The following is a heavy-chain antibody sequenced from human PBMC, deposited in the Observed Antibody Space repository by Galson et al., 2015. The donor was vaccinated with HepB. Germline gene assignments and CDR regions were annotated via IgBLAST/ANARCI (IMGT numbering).Heavy chain of an antibody. J-gene: IGHJ4*02. V-gene: IGHV1-69*13. CDR1: GGTFSSYA. CDR3: ATPPPGFGSSWSFDY. CDR2: IIPLFPTT. Sequence: SVKVSCKASGGTFSSYAINWVRQAPGQGLEWMGGIIPLFPTTNYAQKFQGRVTISADESTSTVYMELRSLRSADTAMYYCATPPPGFGSSWSFDYWGQGTLVTVSS. D-gene: IGHD6-13*01.